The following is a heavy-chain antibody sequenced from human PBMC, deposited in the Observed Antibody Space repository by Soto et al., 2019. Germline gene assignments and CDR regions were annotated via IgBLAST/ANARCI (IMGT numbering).Heavy chain of an antibody. CDR2: ISGGGGSI. Sequence: EVQVLESGGGLVQPGGSLRLSCAASGFNFNTYAMSWVRQAPGKGLEWVSGISGGGGSIHYVDSVKGQFTISRDNSKNTLYLQMSSLRGEDTAVYYCAKGKSSNYVSHAFDVWGQGTMVTVSS. CDR1: GFNFNTYA. D-gene: IGHD3-10*02. J-gene: IGHJ3*01. V-gene: IGHV3-23*01. CDR3: AKGKSSNYVSHAFDV.